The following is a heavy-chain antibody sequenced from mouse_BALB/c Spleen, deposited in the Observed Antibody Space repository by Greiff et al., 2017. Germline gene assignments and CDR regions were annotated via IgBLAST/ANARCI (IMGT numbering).Heavy chain of an antibody. Sequence: VKLQESGAELMKPGASVKISCKATGYTFSSYWIEWVKQRPGHGLEWIGEILPGSGSTNYNEKFKGKATFTADTSSNTAYMQLSSLTSEDSAVYYCARRGPGDAMDYWGQGTSVTVSS. CDR1: GYTFSSYW. J-gene: IGHJ4*01. CDR2: ILPGSGST. CDR3: ARRGPGDAMDY. V-gene: IGHV1-9*01.